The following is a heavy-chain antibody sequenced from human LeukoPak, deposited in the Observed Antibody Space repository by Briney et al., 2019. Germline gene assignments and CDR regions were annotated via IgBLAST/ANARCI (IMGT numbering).Heavy chain of an antibody. CDR1: GYSISSGYY. V-gene: IGHV4-38-2*02. Sequence: SETLSLTCTVSGYSISSGYYWGWIRQPPGKGLEWIGSIYHGGSTYYNPSLKSRVTISVDTSKNQFSLKLSSVTAADTAVYYCARAYSSSWYPLYNWFDPWGQGTLVTVSS. D-gene: IGHD6-13*01. CDR3: ARAYSSSWYPLYNWFDP. CDR2: IYHGGST. J-gene: IGHJ5*02.